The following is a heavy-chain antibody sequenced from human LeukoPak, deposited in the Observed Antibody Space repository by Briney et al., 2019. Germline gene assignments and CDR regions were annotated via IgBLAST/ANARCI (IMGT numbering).Heavy chain of an antibody. D-gene: IGHD2-15*01. CDR1: GFTFSGSA. J-gene: IGHJ4*02. CDR2: IRSKANSYAT. CDR3: TIVVVVAATPFDY. V-gene: IGHV3-73*01. Sequence: GGSLRLSCAASGFTFSGSAMHWVRQASGKRLEWVGRIRSKANSYATAYAASVKGRFTISRDDSKNTAYLQMNSLKTEDTAVYYCTIVVVVAATPFDYWGQGTLVTVSS.